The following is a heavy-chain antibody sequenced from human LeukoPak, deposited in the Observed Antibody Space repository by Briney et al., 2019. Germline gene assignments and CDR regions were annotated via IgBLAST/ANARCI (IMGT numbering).Heavy chain of an antibody. CDR3: ARGDYYGSGSYFFHH. Sequence: QPGRSLRLSCAASGFTFSSYGMHWVRQAPGKGLEWVAVISYDGSNKYYADSVKGRFTISRDNSKNTLYLQMNSLRAEDTAVYYCARGDYYGSGSYFFHHWGQGTLVTVSS. D-gene: IGHD3-10*01. V-gene: IGHV3-30*03. CDR2: ISYDGSNK. CDR1: GFTFSSYG. J-gene: IGHJ1*01.